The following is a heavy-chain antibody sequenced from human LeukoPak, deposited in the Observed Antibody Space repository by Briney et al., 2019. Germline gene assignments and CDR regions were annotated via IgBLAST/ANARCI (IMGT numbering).Heavy chain of an antibody. Sequence: PGGSLRLSCAASGFTFSDYYMSWIRQAPGKGLEWVSYISSSRSIIDYADSVRGRFTISRDNAKNSLYLQMNSLRAEDTAVYYCTSPPLGYCSTTSCLQYFEQWGQGTLVTVSS. J-gene: IGHJ1*01. CDR1: GFTFSDYY. CDR2: ISSSRSII. V-gene: IGHV3-11*04. CDR3: TSPPLGYCSTTSCLQYFEQ. D-gene: IGHD2-2*01.